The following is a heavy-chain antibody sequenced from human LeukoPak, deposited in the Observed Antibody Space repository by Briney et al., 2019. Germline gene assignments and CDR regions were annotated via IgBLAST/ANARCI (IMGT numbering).Heavy chain of an antibody. CDR3: AMSVDTAMAVGGFDY. CDR2: INHSGST. V-gene: IGHV4-34*01. Sequence: SETLSLTCAVYGGSFSGYYWSWIRQPPGKGLEWIGEINHSGSTNYNPSLKSRVTISVDMSKNQFSLKLSSVTAADTAVYYCAMSVDTAMAVGGFDYWGQGTLVTASS. D-gene: IGHD5-18*01. J-gene: IGHJ4*02. CDR1: GGSFSGYY.